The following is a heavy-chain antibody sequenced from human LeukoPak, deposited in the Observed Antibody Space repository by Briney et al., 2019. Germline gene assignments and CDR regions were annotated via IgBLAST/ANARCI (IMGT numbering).Heavy chain of an antibody. V-gene: IGHV7-4-1*02. J-gene: IGHJ4*02. CDR3: TRDRSGGAFDY. CDR2: ITTNTGNP. D-gene: IGHD3-10*01. Sequence: ASVKVSCKASGYSFTSYSLNWVRQAPGQGLEWMGYITTNTGNPTYAQTFTGRLVFSLDTSVSTAYLHISSLQADDTAIYYCTRDRSGGAFDYWGQGTLVTVSS. CDR1: GYSFTSYS.